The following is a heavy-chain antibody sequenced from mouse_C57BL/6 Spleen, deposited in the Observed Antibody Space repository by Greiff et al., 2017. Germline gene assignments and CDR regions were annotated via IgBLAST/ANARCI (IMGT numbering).Heavy chain of an antibody. CDR2: IDPENGDT. Sequence: VQLQQSGAELVRPGASVKLSCTASGFNIKDDYMHWVKQRPEQGLEWIGWIDPENGDTEYASKFQGKATITADTSSNTAYLQLSSLTSEDTAVYYCTHGYGNYDYLDYWGQGTTLTVSS. CDR3: THGYGNYDYLDY. CDR1: GFNIKDDY. V-gene: IGHV14-4*01. J-gene: IGHJ2*01. D-gene: IGHD2-1*01.